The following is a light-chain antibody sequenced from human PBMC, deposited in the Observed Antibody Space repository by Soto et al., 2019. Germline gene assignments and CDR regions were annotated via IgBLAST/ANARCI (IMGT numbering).Light chain of an antibody. CDR2: AAS. CDR1: RSISRY. CDR3: KQSYSSQWT. V-gene: IGKV1-39*01. Sequence: DIQMTQSPSSLSASVGDRVNMTCRASRSISRYLSWYQQKPGKAPNLLIYAASSLQSGVPSRFSGAGSGTDFTLTIGNLHTEDFAIYYCKQSYSSQWTFGQGTKVYI. J-gene: IGKJ1*01.